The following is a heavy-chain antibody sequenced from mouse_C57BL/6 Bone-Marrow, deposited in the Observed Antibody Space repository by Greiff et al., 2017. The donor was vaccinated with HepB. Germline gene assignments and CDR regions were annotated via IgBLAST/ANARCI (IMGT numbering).Heavy chain of an antibody. D-gene: IGHD2-5*01. CDR1: GYTFTSYW. J-gene: IGHJ4*01. CDR2: IYPGSGST. V-gene: IGHV1-55*01. Sequence: VQLQQSGAELVKPGASVKMSCKASGYTFTSYWITWVKQRPGQGLEWIGDIYPGSGSTNYNEKFKSKATLTVDTSSSTAYMQLSSLTSEDSAVYYCARPYYSNYDAMDYWGQGTSVTVSS. CDR3: ARPYYSNYDAMDY.